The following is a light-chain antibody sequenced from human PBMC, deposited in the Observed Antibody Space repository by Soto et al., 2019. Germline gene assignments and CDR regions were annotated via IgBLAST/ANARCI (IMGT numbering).Light chain of an antibody. CDR1: QTISSW. CDR2: KAS. Sequence: DIQMTQSPSTLSGSVGDRVTITCRASQTISSWLAWYQQKPGKAPKLLIYKASTLKSGVPSRFSGSGSGTEFTLTISSLQPDDFATYYCHHYNSYSEAFGQRTKVHLK. J-gene: IGKJ1*01. CDR3: HHYNSYSEA. V-gene: IGKV1-5*03.